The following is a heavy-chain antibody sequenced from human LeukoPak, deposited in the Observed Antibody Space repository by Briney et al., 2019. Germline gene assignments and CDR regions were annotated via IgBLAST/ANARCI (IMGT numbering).Heavy chain of an antibody. J-gene: IGHJ5*02. CDR1: GFTFDHYA. D-gene: IGHD2-2*01. V-gene: IGHV3-9*01. CDR2: INWNSGGV. CDR3: VKGFCSTITCYGLDP. Sequence: GGSLRLSCAASGFTFDHYAMHWVRQAPGRGLEWVSGINWNSGGVGYADSLKGRFTISRDNAKNSLYLQMNSLGPEDTALYYCVKGFCSTITCYGLDPWGHGILVTVSS.